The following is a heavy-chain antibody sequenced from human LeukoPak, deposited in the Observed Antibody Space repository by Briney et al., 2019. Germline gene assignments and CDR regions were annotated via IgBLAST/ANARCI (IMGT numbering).Heavy chain of an antibody. CDR1: GGSISSYY. Sequence: SETLSLTCTVSGGSISSYYWSWIRQPPGKGLEWIGYIYYSGSTNYNPSLKSRVTISVDTSKNQFSLKLSSVTAADTAVYYCARREGEPQDDWYFDLWGRGTLVSVSS. D-gene: IGHD1-14*01. CDR3: ARREGEPQDDWYFDL. V-gene: IGHV4-59*01. J-gene: IGHJ2*01. CDR2: IYYSGST.